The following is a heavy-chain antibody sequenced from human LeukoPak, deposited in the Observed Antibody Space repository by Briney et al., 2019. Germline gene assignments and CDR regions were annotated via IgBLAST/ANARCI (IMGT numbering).Heavy chain of an antibody. Sequence: GGSLRLSCAASGFTFSNYSMNWVRQAPGKGLEWVSFISSSSSTIYYADSVKGRFTISRDNAKNSLYLQMNSLRAEDTAVYYCARDRGGSYSAIDYWGQGTLVTVSS. CDR2: ISSSSSTI. J-gene: IGHJ4*02. CDR1: GFTFSNYS. CDR3: ARDRGGSYSAIDY. V-gene: IGHV3-48*04. D-gene: IGHD1-26*01.